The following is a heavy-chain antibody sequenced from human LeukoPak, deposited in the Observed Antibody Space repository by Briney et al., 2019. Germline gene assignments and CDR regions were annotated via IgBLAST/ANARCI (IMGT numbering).Heavy chain of an antibody. CDR3: AREGSSGYCWVY. V-gene: IGHV4-4*02. CDR1: GGSISSGNW. CDR2: IYHSGRT. Sequence: PSGTLSLTCAVSGGSISSGNWWSWVRQPPGKGLEWIGEIYHSGRTNYNPSLKSRVTISVDKSKNQFSLKLSSVTAADTAVYYCAREGSSGYCWVYWGQGTLVTVSS. D-gene: IGHD3-22*01. J-gene: IGHJ4*02.